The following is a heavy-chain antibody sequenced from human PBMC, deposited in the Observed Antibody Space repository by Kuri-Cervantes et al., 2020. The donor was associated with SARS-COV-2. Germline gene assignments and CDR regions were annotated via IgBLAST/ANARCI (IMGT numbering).Heavy chain of an antibody. Sequence: SETLSLTCTVSGGSITTDDYDWTWIRQPPGKGLEWIGYISHSGSTDYKPSLKSRVTISVDRSKNQFSLKLSSVTAADTAVYYCARDRGGHMDVWGKGTTVTVSS. CDR2: ISHSGST. CDR3: ARDRGGHMDV. D-gene: IGHD3-16*01. J-gene: IGHJ6*03. V-gene: IGHV4-30-4*08. CDR1: GGSITTDDYD.